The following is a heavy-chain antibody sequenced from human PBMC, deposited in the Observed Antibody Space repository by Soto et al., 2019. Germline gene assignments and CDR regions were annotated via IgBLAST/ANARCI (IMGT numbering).Heavy chain of an antibody. J-gene: IGHJ6*02. V-gene: IGHV3-13*05. CDR2: IGTAGDP. Sequence: PGGSLRLSCAASGFTFSSYDMHWVRQATGKGLEWVSAIGTAGDPYYPGSVKGRFTISRENAKNSLYLQMNSLRAGDTAVYYCARGLGWGVTTVTPGYYGMDVWGQGTTVTVSS. D-gene: IGHD4-17*01. CDR1: GFTFSSYD. CDR3: ARGLGWGVTTVTPGYYGMDV.